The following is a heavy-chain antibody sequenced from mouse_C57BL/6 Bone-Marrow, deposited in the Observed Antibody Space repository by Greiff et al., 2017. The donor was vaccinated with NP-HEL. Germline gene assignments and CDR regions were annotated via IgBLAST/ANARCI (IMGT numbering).Heavy chain of an antibody. V-gene: IGHV1-42*01. CDR2: INPSTCGT. D-gene: IGHD1-1*01. CDR3: ARSTPYYYGSSYFDY. CDR1: GYSFTGYY. Sequence: EVQLVESGPELVKPGASVKISCKASGYSFTGYYMNWVKQSPEKILEWIGEINPSTCGTTYNQKFKAKATLTVDKSSSTAYMQLKSLTSEDSAVYYCARSTPYYYGSSYFDYWGQGTTLTVSS. J-gene: IGHJ2*01.